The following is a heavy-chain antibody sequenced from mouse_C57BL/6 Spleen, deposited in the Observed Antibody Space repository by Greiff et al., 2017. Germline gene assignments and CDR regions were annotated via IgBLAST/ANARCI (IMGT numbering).Heavy chain of an antibody. J-gene: IGHJ1*03. CDR2: ISSGGSYT. CDR3: ARQQGRGDWYFDV. Sequence: DVKLVESGGDLVKPGGSLKLSCAASGFTFSSYGMSWVRQTPDKRLEWVATISSGGSYTYYPDSVKGRFTISRDNDKNTLYLQMGSLKSEDTAMYYCARQQGRGDWYFDVWGTGTTVTVAS. CDR1: GFTFSSYG. V-gene: IGHV5-6*02. D-gene: IGHD4-1*01.